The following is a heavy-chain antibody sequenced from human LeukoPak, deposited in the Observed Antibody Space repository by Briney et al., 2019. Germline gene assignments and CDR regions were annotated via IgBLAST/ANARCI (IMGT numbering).Heavy chain of an antibody. CDR3: ARTYCSSTSCLQYYFDY. CDR2: LHYSGST. J-gene: IGHJ4*02. Sequence: SETLSLTCTVSGGSISSSSHYWGWIRQPPGKGLEWIGSLHYSGSTYYNPSLKIRVTISVDTSKNQFSLKLSSVTAADTAVYYCARTYCSSTSCLQYYFDYWGQGTLVTVSS. CDR1: GGSISSSSHY. V-gene: IGHV4-39*01. D-gene: IGHD2-2*01.